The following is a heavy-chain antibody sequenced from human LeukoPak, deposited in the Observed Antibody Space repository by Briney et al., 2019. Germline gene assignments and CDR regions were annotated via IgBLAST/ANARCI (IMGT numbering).Heavy chain of an antibody. V-gene: IGHV3-21*01. D-gene: IGHD4-17*01. CDR3: AREKASTVTYDTFDI. J-gene: IGHJ3*02. CDR1: GFTFSTYS. CDR2: ISSSSSYI. Sequence: SGGSLRLPCAGSGFTFSTYSMNWVRQAPGKGLEWVSSISSSSSYIYYADSVKGRFTISRDNAKNSLYLQMNSQRAEDTAVYYCAREKASTVTYDTFDIWGQGTMVTVSS.